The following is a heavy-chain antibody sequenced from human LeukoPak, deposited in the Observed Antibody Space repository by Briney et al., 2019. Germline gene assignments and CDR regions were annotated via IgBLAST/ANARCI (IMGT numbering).Heavy chain of an antibody. J-gene: IGHJ4*02. CDR2: INWSGGST. CDR3: ARAPITSPFYFDY. Sequence: GGSLRLSCTASGFSFYEHGMSWVRHAPGKGLEWVSGINWSGGSTVYADPLRGRFTISRDNAKNSLYLQMDSLRAEDTALYYCARAPITSPFYFDYWGQGTLVTVSS. V-gene: IGHV3-20*04. D-gene: IGHD2-2*01. CDR1: GFSFYEHG.